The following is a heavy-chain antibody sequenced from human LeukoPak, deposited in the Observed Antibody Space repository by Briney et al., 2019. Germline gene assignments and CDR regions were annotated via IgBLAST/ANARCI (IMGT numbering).Heavy chain of an antibody. Sequence: SETLSLTCAVYGGSFSGYYWSWIRQPPGKGLEWIGEINHSGSTNYNPSLKSRVTISVDTSKNQFSLKLSSVTAADTAVYYCASSGYERLGAFDIWGQGTMVTVSS. J-gene: IGHJ3*02. CDR1: GGSFSGYY. D-gene: IGHD5-12*01. CDR2: INHSGST. CDR3: ASSGYERLGAFDI. V-gene: IGHV4-34*01.